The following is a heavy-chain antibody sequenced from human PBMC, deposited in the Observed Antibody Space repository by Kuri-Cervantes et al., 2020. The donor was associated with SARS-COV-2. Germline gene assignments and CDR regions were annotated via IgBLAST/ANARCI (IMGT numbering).Heavy chain of an antibody. CDR1: GFTFSNYG. V-gene: IGHV3-30*02. Sequence: GESLKISCAASGFTFSNYGMHWVRRAPGKGLEWVAFIQYDGSNKFYADSVKGRFTISRDNSRNTLYLQMNSLRADDTAVYYCAKDPHGIAVVVAAIDQWGQGALVTVSS. CDR3: AKDPHGIAVVVAAIDQ. J-gene: IGHJ4*02. D-gene: IGHD2-15*01. CDR2: IQYDGSNK.